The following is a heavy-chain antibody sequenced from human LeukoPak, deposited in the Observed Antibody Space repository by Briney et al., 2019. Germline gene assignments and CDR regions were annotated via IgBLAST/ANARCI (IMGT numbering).Heavy chain of an antibody. D-gene: IGHD2-15*01. Sequence: GGSLRLSCAASGFTFSDYYMTWIRQAPGKGLEWVSYISSTGIYTNYADSAKGRFTISRDNAKNSLYLQMNSLRAEDTAEYYCARTKYCSGTSCPGVDRWGQGTLVTVSS. CDR1: GFTFSDYY. J-gene: IGHJ5*02. CDR3: ARTKYCSGTSCPGVDR. CDR2: ISSTGIYT. V-gene: IGHV3-11*06.